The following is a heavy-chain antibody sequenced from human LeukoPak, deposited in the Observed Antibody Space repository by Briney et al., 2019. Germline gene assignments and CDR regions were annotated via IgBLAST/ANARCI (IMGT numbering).Heavy chain of an antibody. CDR2: IYAGGST. V-gene: IGHV3-66*01. CDR3: ARGIAAAASPDY. Sequence: GGSLRLSCAASGFTVSGNYLSWVRQAPGKGLEWVSTIYAGGSTYYADSVKGRFTISRDNSKNTLYLQTNTLRVEDTAVYYCARGIAAAASPDYWGQGTLVTVSS. J-gene: IGHJ4*02. D-gene: IGHD6-13*01. CDR1: GFTVSGNY.